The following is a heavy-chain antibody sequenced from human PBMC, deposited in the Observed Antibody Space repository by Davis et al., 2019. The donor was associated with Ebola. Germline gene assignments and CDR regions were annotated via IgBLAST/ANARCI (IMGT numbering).Heavy chain of an antibody. Sequence: AASVKVSCKASGYTFTNHDINWVRQSNGQGLEWMGWINPTSFNTGYAEKFEGRVTMTVNTSITTAYMELNSLTSDDTAVYFCTRVVSSGKNCQEDHWGQGTLVTVSS. J-gene: IGHJ4*02. CDR1: GYTFTNHD. CDR2: INPTSFNT. D-gene: IGHD1-26*01. CDR3: TRVVSSGKNCQEDH. V-gene: IGHV1-8*01.